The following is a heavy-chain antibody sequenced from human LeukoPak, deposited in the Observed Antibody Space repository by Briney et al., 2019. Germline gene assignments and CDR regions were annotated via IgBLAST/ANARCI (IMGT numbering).Heavy chain of an antibody. Sequence: GGSLRLSCAASGFIFSNYGMSWVRQAPGKGLEWVSGISGNGGSTYYTNSVKGRFTISRDNSKNTLYLQMNSLRAEDTALYYCAKTPYDYFYYYMDVWGKGTTVTISS. D-gene: IGHD3-16*01. V-gene: IGHV3-23*01. CDR2: ISGNGGST. CDR3: AKTPYDYFYYYMDV. CDR1: GFIFSNYG. J-gene: IGHJ6*03.